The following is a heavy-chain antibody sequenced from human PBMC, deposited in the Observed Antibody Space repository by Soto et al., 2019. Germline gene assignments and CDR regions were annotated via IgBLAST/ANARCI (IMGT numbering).Heavy chain of an antibody. D-gene: IGHD3-10*01. V-gene: IGHV4-39*01. CDR1: GGSISSSSYY. Sequence: SETLSLTCTVSGGSISSSSYYWGWIRQPPGKGLEWIGSIYYSGSTYYNPSLKSRVTISVDTSKNQFSLKLSSVTAADTAVYYRARPTMVRGVIAFDIWGQGTMVTVSS. J-gene: IGHJ3*02. CDR2: IYYSGST. CDR3: ARPTMVRGVIAFDI.